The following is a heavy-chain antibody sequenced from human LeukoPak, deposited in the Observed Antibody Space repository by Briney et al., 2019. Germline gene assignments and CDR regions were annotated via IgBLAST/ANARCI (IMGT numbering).Heavy chain of an antibody. CDR1: GGSISSYY. D-gene: IGHD1-1*01. CDR2: IYTSGST. J-gene: IGHJ4*02. CDR3: VRLLRGLYWKDDYFDY. V-gene: IGHV4-4*07. Sequence: SETLSLTCTVSGGSISSYYWSWIRQPAGKGLEWIGRIYTSGSTNYNPSLKSRVTMSVDTSKNQFSLKPSSVTAADTAVYYCVRLLRGLYWKDDYFDYWGQGTLVTVSS.